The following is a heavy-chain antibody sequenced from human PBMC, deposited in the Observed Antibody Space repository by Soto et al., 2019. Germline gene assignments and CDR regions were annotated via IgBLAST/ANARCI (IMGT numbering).Heavy chain of an antibody. CDR2: ISSSTFYT. V-gene: IGHV3-11*06. Sequence: GGSLRLSCAASGFTFSDYYMSWIRQAPGKGLEWVSYISSSTFYTNYADSVKGRFTISRDNAKNSLYLQMNNLRAQDTAVYYCATDDSSVLEYFDYWGQGILVTVSS. CDR3: ATDDSSVLEYFDY. J-gene: IGHJ4*02. D-gene: IGHD3-22*01. CDR1: GFTFSDYY.